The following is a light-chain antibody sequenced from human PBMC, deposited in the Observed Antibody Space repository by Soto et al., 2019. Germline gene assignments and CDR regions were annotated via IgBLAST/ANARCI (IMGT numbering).Light chain of an antibody. CDR1: SGHGTYI. Sequence: QAVVTQSSSASASLGSSVKLTCPLTSGHGTYIIAWHQQQPGKAPRYLMKLEGSGSYNKGSGIPDRFSGSSSGADRYLTISNLQFEDEADYYCETWDTNVVVFGGGTKLTVL. CDR3: ETWDTNVVV. J-gene: IGLJ2*01. CDR2: LEGSGSY. V-gene: IGLV4-60*02.